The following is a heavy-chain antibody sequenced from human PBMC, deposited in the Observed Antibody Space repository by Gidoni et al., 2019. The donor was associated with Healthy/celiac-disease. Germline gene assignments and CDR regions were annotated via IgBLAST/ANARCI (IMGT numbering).Heavy chain of an antibody. CDR1: GFTFSSYA. Sequence: EVQLLESGGSLVQPGGSLRLSCAASGFTFSSYAMSWVRQAPGQGLGWVSASSGSGGSTYDADSVKCRFTISRDKSKNTLYLQMNSLRAEETAVYYCAKASSVACLHFDYWGQGTLVTVSS. CDR3: AKASSVACLHFDY. J-gene: IGHJ4*02. D-gene: IGHD2-2*01. CDR2: SSGSGGST. V-gene: IGHV3-23*01.